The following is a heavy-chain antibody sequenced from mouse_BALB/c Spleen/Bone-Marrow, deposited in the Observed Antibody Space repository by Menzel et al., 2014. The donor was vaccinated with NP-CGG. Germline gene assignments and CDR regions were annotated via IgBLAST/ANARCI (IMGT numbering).Heavy chain of an antibody. D-gene: IGHD3-2*02. CDR1: GYTFSNYW. J-gene: IGHJ2*01. CDR3: ARGIRNYFDY. CDR2: ILPGSGSS. Sequence: MQLQQSGAELMKPGASVKISCKATGYTFSNYWIEWVKQGPGHGLEWIGEILPGSGSSQYNEKFKGKATFTADTSSNTAYMQLSSLTSEDSAVYYCARGIRNYFDYWGQGTTLTVSS. V-gene: IGHV1-9*01.